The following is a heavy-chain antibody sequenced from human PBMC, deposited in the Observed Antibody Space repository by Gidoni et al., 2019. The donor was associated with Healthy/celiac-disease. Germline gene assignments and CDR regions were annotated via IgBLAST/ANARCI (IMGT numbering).Heavy chain of an antibody. CDR2: IYYSGST. D-gene: IGHD3-10*01. CDR1: GGSISSSSYY. V-gene: IGHV4-39*07. J-gene: IGHJ4*02. CDR3: ARDDGYGSGSGQGPFDY. Sequence: QLQLQESGPGLVKPSETLSLPCTVSGGSISSSSYYWGWIRQPPGKGLEWIGSIYYSGSTYYNPSLKSRVTISVDTSKNQFSLKLSSVTAADTAVYYCARDDGYGSGSGQGPFDYWGQGTLVTVSS.